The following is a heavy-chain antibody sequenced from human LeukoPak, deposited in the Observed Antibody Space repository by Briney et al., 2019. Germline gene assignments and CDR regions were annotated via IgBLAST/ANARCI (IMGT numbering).Heavy chain of an antibody. Sequence: PGGSLRLSCAASGFTFNTYKMNWVRQAPGRGLEWVSSIHSGGSDIYYADSVKGRFTVSRDNAKNSLFLQMNSLRAEDTALYYCARCHYDILTGNYKWTPDYWGQGTLVTVSS. CDR1: GFTFNTYK. CDR3: ARCHYDILTGNYKWTPDY. V-gene: IGHV3-21*06. CDR2: IHSGGSDI. J-gene: IGHJ4*02. D-gene: IGHD3-9*01.